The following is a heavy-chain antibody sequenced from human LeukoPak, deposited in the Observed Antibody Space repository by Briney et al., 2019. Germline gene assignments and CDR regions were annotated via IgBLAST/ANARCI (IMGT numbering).Heavy chain of an antibody. CDR3: ARAGDIVVVPAANNWFDP. J-gene: IGHJ5*02. D-gene: IGHD2-2*01. Sequence: PGGSLRLSCAASGLTFTNAWMTWVRQAPGKGLEWVANMNRDGSGKYYVDSAKGRFAISRDNAKNSLYLQMNSLRAEDTAVYYCARAGDIVVVPAANNWFDPWGQGTLVTVSS. CDR1: GLTFTNAW. CDR2: MNRDGSGK. V-gene: IGHV3-7*01.